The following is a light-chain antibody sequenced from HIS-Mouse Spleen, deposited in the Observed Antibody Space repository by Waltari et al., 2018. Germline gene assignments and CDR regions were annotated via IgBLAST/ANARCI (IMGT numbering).Light chain of an antibody. CDR3: YSTDSSGNHRV. V-gene: IGLV3-10*01. CDR1: ALPKKY. CDR2: EDS. Sequence: SYELTQPPSVSVSPGQTARITCSGDALPKKYAYWYQQKSGQAPVLVIYEDSKRPSGIAGGFDGSSSGTMATLTISGAQVEDEADYYCYSTDSSGNHRVFGGGTKLTVL. J-gene: IGLJ2*01.